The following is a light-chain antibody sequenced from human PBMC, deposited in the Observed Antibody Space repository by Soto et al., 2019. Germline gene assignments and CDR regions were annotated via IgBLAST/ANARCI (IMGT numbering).Light chain of an antibody. CDR2: DIS. J-gene: IGKJ5*01. CDR3: QQRNYWQVT. Sequence: EVVLTQSPVTLSLSPGERSTLSFMASQSVSSYLAWYQQKPGQAPRLLIHDISNRATGIPARFSGSGSGTDFTLTISSLEPEDFAVYYCQQRNYWQVTFGQGTRLEIK. CDR1: QSVSSY. V-gene: IGKV3D-11*02.